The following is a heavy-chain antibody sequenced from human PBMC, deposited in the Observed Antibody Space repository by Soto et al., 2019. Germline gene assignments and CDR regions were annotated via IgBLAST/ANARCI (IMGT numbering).Heavy chain of an antibody. V-gene: IGHV3-53*01. D-gene: IGHD6-19*01. CDR1: GFTVSSNY. CDR3: ARAVAGVRGYHYYGMDV. CDR2: IYSGGST. J-gene: IGHJ6*02. Sequence: EVQLVESGGGLIQPGGSLRLSCAASGFTVSSNYMSWVRQAPGKGLEWVSVIYSGGSTYYADSVKGRFTISRDNSKNTLYLQMNSLRADDTVVYYCARAVAGVRGYHYYGMDVWGQGTTVTVSS.